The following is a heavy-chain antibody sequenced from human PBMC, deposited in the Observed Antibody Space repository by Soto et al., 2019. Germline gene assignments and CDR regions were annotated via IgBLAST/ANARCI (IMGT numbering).Heavy chain of an antibody. CDR1: GYTFTDYA. D-gene: IGHD2-2*02. Sequence: ASVKVSCKASGYTFTDYAIHWVRQAPGEVLEWMGWINVGKGNTKYSQKFQDRVTVTRDTSASTAYMELSSLRSEDTAVYYCARAGDDCSTTSCYMIDYWGQGTLVTVSS. CDR2: INVGKGNT. J-gene: IGHJ4*02. CDR3: ARAGDDCSTTSCYMIDY. V-gene: IGHV1-3*01.